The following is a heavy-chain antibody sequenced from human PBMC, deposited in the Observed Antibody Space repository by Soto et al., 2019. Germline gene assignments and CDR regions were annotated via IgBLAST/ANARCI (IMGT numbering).Heavy chain of an antibody. D-gene: IGHD3-22*01. V-gene: IGHV1-46*01. CDR1: GYNFTTYY. Sequence: QVQLVQSGAEVTKPGASVTISCKASGYNFTTYYFHWVQQAPGHGLESMGIISPDGRGPIYAQNFQSRVSMTRDTSTSTVYLQLSSLRTEDTAVYFCARGSGYCTTKTCYFFAFDLWGQGTLVTVSS. CDR2: ISPDGRGP. J-gene: IGHJ5*02. CDR3: ARGSGYCTTKTCYFFAFDL.